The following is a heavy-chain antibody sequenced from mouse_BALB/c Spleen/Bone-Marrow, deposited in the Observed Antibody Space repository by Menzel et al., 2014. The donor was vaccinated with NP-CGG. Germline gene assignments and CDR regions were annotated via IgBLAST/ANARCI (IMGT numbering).Heavy chain of an antibody. V-gene: IGHV1S56*01. J-gene: IGHJ4*01. D-gene: IGHD1-1*01. CDR1: GYTFTSYY. CDR2: IYPGNVNT. CDR3: ARWVVGRDYAMDY. Sequence: QVQLKESGPELVKPGASVRISCKASGYTFTSYYIHWVKQRPGQGLEWIGWIYPGNVNTKYNEKFKGKATLTADKSSSTAYMQLSSLTSEDSAVYFCARWVVGRDYAMDYWGQGTSVTGSS.